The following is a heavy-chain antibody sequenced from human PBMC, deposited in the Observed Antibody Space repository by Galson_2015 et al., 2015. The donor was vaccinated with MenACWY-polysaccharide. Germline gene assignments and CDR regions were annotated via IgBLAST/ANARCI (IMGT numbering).Heavy chain of an antibody. CDR1: GFTFGNDW. Sequence: SLRLSCAASGFTFGNDWMSWVRQAPGKGLEWVSRIKSKANGGTIDYAAPVKGRFTISRDDSKNTLYLQMNSLKTEYTAVYYCATELRVEYSGQGTLVTVS. CDR3: ATELRVEY. D-gene: IGHD3-10*01. J-gene: IGHJ1*01. V-gene: IGHV3-15*01. CDR2: IKSKANGGTI.